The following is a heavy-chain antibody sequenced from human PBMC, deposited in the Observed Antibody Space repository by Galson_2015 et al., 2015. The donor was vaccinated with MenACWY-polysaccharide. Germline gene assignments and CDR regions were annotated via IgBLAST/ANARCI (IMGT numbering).Heavy chain of an antibody. CDR2: IFNNGGP. Sequence: CSVSGDSITNGGHHWTWLHQPPETGLDWIGYIFNNGGPKSNPSLRSRVTISSDTSRNQFSLHLTSMTAADTATYYCARIPSTLTSFDWFDPWGQGILVTVSS. CDR3: ARIPSTLTSFDWFDP. CDR1: GDSITNGGHH. J-gene: IGHJ5*02. V-gene: IGHV4-30-4*01. D-gene: IGHD4-17*01.